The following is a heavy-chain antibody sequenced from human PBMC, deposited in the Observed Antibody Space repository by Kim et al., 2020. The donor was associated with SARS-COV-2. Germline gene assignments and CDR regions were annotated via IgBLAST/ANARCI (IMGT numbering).Heavy chain of an antibody. CDR1: GGSISSYY. V-gene: IGHV4-59*01. D-gene: IGHD3-10*01. CDR2: IYYSGST. CDR3: ARTYGSGSHYGMDV. Sequence: SETLSLTCTVSGGSISSYYWSWIRQPPGKGLEWIGYIYYSGSTNYNPSLKSRVTISVDTSKNQFSLKLSSVTAADTAVYYCARTYGSGSHYGMDVWGQGTTVTVSS. J-gene: IGHJ6*02.